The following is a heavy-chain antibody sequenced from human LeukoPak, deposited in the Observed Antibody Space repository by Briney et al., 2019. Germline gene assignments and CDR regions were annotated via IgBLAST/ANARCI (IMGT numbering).Heavy chain of an antibody. CDR3: ARGSGLGRPQDY. J-gene: IGHJ4*02. V-gene: IGHV1-69*04. D-gene: IGHD1-26*01. CDR1: GGTFSSYA. CDR2: IIPILGIA. Sequence: SVKVSCKAPGGTFSSYAISWVRQAPGQGLEWMGRIIPILGIANYAQKFQGRVTITADKSTSTAYMELSSLRSEDTAVYYCARGSGLGRPQDYWGQGTLVTVSS.